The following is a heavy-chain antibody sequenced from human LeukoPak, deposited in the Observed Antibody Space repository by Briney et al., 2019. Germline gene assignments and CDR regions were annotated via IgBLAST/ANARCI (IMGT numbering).Heavy chain of an antibody. Sequence: SETLSLNCTVSGGSISSYSWTWIRQPPGKGLEWIGYIHFTGNTNYNPSLKSRVIISLHTPNNQSSLRLNSVTAADTAFYYCARGVRIENAAIYYMDVWGKGATVTVSS. CDR3: ARGVRIENAAIYYMDV. V-gene: IGHV4-59*01. J-gene: IGHJ6*03. D-gene: IGHD2/OR15-2a*01. CDR2: IHFTGNT. CDR1: GGSISSYS.